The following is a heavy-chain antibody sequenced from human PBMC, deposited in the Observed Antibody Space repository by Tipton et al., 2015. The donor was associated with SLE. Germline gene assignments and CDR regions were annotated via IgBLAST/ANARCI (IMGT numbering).Heavy chain of an antibody. CDR2: IYYDGIRK. V-gene: IGHV3-33*06. Sequence: SLRLSCAASGFIFSSYDMHWVRQAPGKGLEWVSVIYYDGIRKYYADSVKGRVTISRDSSRNTVFLQMDSLRAEDTAVYYCAKDRHGGMDHGLENWGQGTVFTVSS. CDR3: AKDRHGGMDHGLEN. D-gene: IGHD2-15*01. CDR1: GFIFSSYD. J-gene: IGHJ4*02.